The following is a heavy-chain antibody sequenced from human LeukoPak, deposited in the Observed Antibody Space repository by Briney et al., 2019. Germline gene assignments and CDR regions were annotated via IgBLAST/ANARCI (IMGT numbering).Heavy chain of an antibody. J-gene: IGHJ4*02. V-gene: IGHV4-39*01. CDR2: IYYSGST. D-gene: IGHD2-21*01. Sequence: SETLSLTCNVSGGSISSSSYYWGWIRQPPGKGLEWIGSIYYSGSTYYNPSLKSRVTISVDTSKNQFSLKLSSVTAADTAVYYCARLLASHIDYYFDYWGQGTLVTVSS. CDR1: GGSISSSSYY. CDR3: ARLLASHIDYYFDY.